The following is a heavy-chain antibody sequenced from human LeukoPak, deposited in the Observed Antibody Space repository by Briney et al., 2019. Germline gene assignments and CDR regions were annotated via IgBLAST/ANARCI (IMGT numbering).Heavy chain of an antibody. V-gene: IGHV4-59*12. CDR2: IYYSGST. CDR1: GGSISSYY. Sequence: PSEALSLTCTVSGGSISSYYWSWIRQPPGKGLDWIGYIYYSGSTNYNPSLKSRVTISVDTSKNQFSLKLSSVTAADTAVYYCARGPYSSGLYYFDYWGQGTLVTVSS. CDR3: ARGPYSSGLYYFDY. D-gene: IGHD6-19*01. J-gene: IGHJ4*02.